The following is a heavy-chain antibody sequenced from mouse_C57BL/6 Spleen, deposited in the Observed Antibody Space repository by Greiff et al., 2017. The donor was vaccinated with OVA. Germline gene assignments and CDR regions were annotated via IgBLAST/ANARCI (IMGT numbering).Heavy chain of an antibody. CDR2: INPYNGGT. D-gene: IGHD1-1*01. CDR1: GYTFTDYY. CDR3: AIRYCTPYYFDY. Sequence: VQLQQSGPVLVKPGASVKMSCKASGYTFTDYYMNWVKQSHGKSLEWIGVINPYNGGTSYNQKFKGKATLTVDKSSSTAYMELNSLTSEDSAVYYCAIRYCTPYYFDYWGQGTTLTVSS. J-gene: IGHJ2*01. V-gene: IGHV1-19*01.